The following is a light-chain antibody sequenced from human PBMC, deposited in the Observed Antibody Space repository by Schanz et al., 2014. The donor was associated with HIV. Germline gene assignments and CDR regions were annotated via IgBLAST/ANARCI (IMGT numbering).Light chain of an antibody. CDR1: SSDVGDYNY. J-gene: IGLJ2*01. Sequence: QSVLTQPPSASGSPGQSVTISCTGTSSDVGDYNYVSWYQQHPGKAPKLMIYDVSSRPSGVSNRFSGSKSGNTASLTISGLQAEDEADYYCNSYTSSSTLVFGGGTKLTVL. CDR3: NSYTSSSTLV. CDR2: DVS. V-gene: IGLV2-14*01.